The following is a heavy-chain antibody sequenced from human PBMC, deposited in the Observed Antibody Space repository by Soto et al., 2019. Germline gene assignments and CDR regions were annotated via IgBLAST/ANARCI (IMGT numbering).Heavy chain of an antibody. V-gene: IGHV3-23*01. D-gene: IGHD3-10*01. Sequence: HPGGSLRLSCAVSGLTFSYFAMSWVRQAPGKGLEWVSAISGSGGITYYADSVKGRFTISRDNSKNTLFLQMNSLRAEDTAVYYCALLGRSGSGRPYYYGMDVWGQGTTVTVSS. J-gene: IGHJ6*02. CDR2: ISGSGGIT. CDR1: GLTFSYFA. CDR3: ALLGRSGSGRPYYYGMDV.